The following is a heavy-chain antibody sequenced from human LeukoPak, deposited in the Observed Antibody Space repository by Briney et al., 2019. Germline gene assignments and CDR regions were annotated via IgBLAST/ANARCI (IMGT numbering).Heavy chain of an antibody. CDR1: GYTLSTYY. V-gene: IGHV1-46*01. CDR2: INPSAGGT. Sequence: STKASGYTLSTYYMHWVRQAPGQGLDWMGIINPSAGGTSYAQKFQGRVTMTRDTSTSTVYMELSSLRSEDTAVYYCARALEDYSGHDYGLDYWGQGTLVTVSS. CDR3: ARALEDYSGHDYGLDY. J-gene: IGHJ4*02. D-gene: IGHD5-12*01.